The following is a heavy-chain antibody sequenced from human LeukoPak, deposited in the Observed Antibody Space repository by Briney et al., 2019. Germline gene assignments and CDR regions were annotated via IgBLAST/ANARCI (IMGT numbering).Heavy chain of an antibody. CDR3: AKGDFEYSSSWYYYYMDV. Sequence: GGSLRLSCAASGFTFSNYWMTWVRQAPGKGLEWVANIKRDGSEKYYVDSVKGRFTISRDNAKNSLYLQMNSLRAEDTAVYYCAKGDFEYSSSWYYYYMDVWGKGTTVTVSS. CDR1: GFTFSNYW. D-gene: IGHD6-6*01. CDR2: IKRDGSEK. V-gene: IGHV3-7*03. J-gene: IGHJ6*03.